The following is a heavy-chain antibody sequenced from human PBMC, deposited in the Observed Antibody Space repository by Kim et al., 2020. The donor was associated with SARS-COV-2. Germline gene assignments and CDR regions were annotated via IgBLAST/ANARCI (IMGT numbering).Heavy chain of an antibody. J-gene: IGHJ5*02. D-gene: IGHD2-2*01. Sequence: SETLSLTCAVYGGSFSGYYWSWIRQPPGKGLEWIGEINHSGSTNYNPSLKSRVTISVDTSKNQFSLKLSSVTAADTAVYYCARGRGVNSPFAVWPIKRPRYCSSTSCGFDPWGQGTLVTVSS. V-gene: IGHV4-34*01. CDR2: INHSGST. CDR3: ARGRGVNSPFAVWPIKRPRYCSSTSCGFDP. CDR1: GGSFSGYY.